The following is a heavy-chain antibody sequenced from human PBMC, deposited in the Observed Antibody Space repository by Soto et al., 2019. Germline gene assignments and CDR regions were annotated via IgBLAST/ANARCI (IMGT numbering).Heavy chain of an antibody. Sequence: GESLKISCKGSGYSFTSYWIGWVRQMPGKGLEWMGIIYPGDSDTRYSPSFQGQVTISADKSISTAYLQWSSLKASDTAMYYCAREPDYGSGSYYPKGMDVWGQGTTVTVSS. V-gene: IGHV5-51*01. J-gene: IGHJ6*02. CDR2: IYPGDSDT. CDR3: AREPDYGSGSYYPKGMDV. D-gene: IGHD3-10*01. CDR1: GYSFTSYW.